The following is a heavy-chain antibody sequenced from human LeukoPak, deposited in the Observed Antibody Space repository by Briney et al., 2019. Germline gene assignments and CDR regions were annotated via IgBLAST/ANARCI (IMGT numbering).Heavy chain of an antibody. CDR3: ARGPAGYPLSYYYYMDV. D-gene: IGHD1-1*01. V-gene: IGHV4-59*01. J-gene: IGHJ6*03. Sequence: SETLSLTCTVSGGSISSYYWSWIRQPPGKGLEWIGYIYYSGSTNYNPSLKSRVTISVDTSKNQFSLTLSSVTAADTAVYYCARGPAGYPLSYYYYMDVWGKGTTVTVSS. CDR2: IYYSGST. CDR1: GGSISSYY.